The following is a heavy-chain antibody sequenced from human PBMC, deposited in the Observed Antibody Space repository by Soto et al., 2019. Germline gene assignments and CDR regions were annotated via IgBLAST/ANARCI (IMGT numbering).Heavy chain of an antibody. J-gene: IGHJ6*02. CDR2: ISGTSNYM. V-gene: IGHV3-21*01. CDR3: ARGTSSSYNYYYGMDV. D-gene: IGHD2-2*01. Sequence: ESGGGLVNPGGSLRLSCAASGFTFSPSDMNWVRQAPGKGLEWVSAISGTSNYMYYVDSVKVRFTISRDNAKNSLYLQMSSLRAEDTAVYYWARGTSSSYNYYYGMDVWAQGTTVTVSS. CDR1: GFTFSPSD.